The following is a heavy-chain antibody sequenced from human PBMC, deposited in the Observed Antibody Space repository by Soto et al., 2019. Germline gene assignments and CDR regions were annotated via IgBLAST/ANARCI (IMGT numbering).Heavy chain of an antibody. V-gene: IGHV3-30*18. CDR1: GFTFSSYG. Sequence: QVQLVESGGGVVQPGRSLRLSCAASGFTFSSYGMHWVRQAPGKGLVWVAVISYDGSNKYYADSVKGRFTISRDNSKNTLYLQMNSLRAEDTAVYYCAKEDYDFWSGSYPYGPSYYYYGMDVWGQGTTVTVSS. D-gene: IGHD3-3*01. J-gene: IGHJ6*02. CDR3: AKEDYDFWSGSYPYGPSYYYYGMDV. CDR2: ISYDGSNK.